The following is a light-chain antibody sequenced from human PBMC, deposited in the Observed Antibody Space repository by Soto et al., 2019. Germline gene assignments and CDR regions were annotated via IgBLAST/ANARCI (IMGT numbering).Light chain of an antibody. CDR1: QSVSSRY. CDR3: QQYNNWPPIT. CDR2: RAS. Sequence: IGLKQSPGTMSLSPGERATLSCRAIQSVSSRYLAWYQQKPGQAPRLLIQRASTRATGIPARFSGSGSGTEFTLTISSLQSEDFAVYYCQQYNNWPPITFGQGTRLEIK. J-gene: IGKJ5*01. V-gene: IGKV3-15*01.